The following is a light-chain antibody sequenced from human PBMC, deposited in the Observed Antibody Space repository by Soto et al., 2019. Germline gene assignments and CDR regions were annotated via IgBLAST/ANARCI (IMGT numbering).Light chain of an antibody. J-gene: IGLJ1*01. Sequence: QSALTQPASVSGSPGQSITISCTGTSNDVGHFNYVPWFQQHPGKAPKLLIFDVNNWPSGVSDRFSGSKSGNTASLTISGLQPEDEADYYRTSFTTSDTFVFGSGTKVTVL. V-gene: IGLV2-14*03. CDR3: TSFTTSDTFV. CDR2: DVN. CDR1: SNDVGHFNY.